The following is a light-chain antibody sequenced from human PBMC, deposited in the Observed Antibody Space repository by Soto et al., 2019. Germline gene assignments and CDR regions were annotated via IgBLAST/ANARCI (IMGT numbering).Light chain of an antibody. J-gene: IGKJ4*01. CDR2: GVS. CDR1: QNVNNNF. V-gene: IGKV3-20*01. Sequence: VLTQSPRTLSLSPGERATLSCRASQNVNNNFVAWYQQKPGQAPSLLIYGVSDRDTGVPDRFSGSGSGTDFTLTISRLEPDDFAVYYCQQHGASITFGGGTRVENK. CDR3: QQHGASIT.